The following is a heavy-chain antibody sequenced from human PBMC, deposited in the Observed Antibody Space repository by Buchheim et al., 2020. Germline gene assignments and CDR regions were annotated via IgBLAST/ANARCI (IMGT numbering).Heavy chain of an antibody. CDR3: AKDLVVGATTGVDY. J-gene: IGHJ4*02. D-gene: IGHD1-26*01. Sequence: QVQLVESGGGVVQPGRSLRLSCAASGFTFSSYGMHWVRQAPGKGLEWVAVISYDGSNKYYADSVKGRFAISRDNSKKKLYLQMNSLRAEDTAVYYCAKDLVVGATTGVDYWGQGTL. CDR1: GFTFSSYG. V-gene: IGHV3-30*18. CDR2: ISYDGSNK.